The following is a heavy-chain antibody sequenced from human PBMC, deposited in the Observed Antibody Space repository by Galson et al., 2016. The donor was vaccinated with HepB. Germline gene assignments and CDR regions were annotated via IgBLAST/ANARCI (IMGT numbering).Heavy chain of an antibody. V-gene: IGHV3-23*01. Sequence: SLRLSCAASGFTFSSYAMTWVRQAPGKGLEWVSAISGGGGGTYYTDSVKGRFTISRDISKNTLYLQMNSLRAEDTAVYYCAKGSPVLFGVLRSRHYFDHWGQGTLVTVSS. CDR3: AKGSPVLFGVLRSRHYFDH. CDR2: ISGGGGGT. CDR1: GFTFSSYA. D-gene: IGHD3-3*01. J-gene: IGHJ4*02.